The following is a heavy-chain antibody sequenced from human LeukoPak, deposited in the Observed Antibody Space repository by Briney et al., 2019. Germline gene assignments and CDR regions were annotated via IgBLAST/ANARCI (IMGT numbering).Heavy chain of an antibody. J-gene: IGHJ5*02. Sequence: VSVKVSCKASGYTFTGYYMHWVRQAPGQGLEWMGWINPNSGGTNYAQKFQGRVTMTRDTSISTAYMELSRLRSDDTAVYYCARGVVVVPAAKSVGWFDPWGQGTLVTVSS. V-gene: IGHV1-2*02. CDR2: INPNSGGT. CDR3: ARGVVVVPAAKSVGWFDP. CDR1: GYTFTGYY. D-gene: IGHD2-2*01.